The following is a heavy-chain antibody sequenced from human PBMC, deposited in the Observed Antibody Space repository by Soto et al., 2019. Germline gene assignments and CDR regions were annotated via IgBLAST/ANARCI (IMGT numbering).Heavy chain of an antibody. V-gene: IGHV4-59*01. CDR3: ARGWLRLPFDI. CDR1: GGSISSYY. J-gene: IGHJ3*02. D-gene: IGHD5-12*01. Sequence: SETLSLTCTVSGGSISSYYWSWIRQPPGKGLEWIGYIYYSGSTNYNPSLKSRVTISVDTSKNQFSLKLSSVTAADTAVYYCARGWLRLPFDIWGQGTMVTVSS. CDR2: IYYSGST.